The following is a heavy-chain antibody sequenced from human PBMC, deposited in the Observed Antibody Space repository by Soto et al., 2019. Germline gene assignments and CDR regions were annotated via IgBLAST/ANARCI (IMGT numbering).Heavy chain of an antibody. CDR1: GFTFSSYS. V-gene: IGHV3-21*01. CDR3: ARDFYLGGGSFDAFDI. D-gene: IGHD2-15*01. Sequence: EVQLVESGGGLVKPGGSLRLSCAASGFTFSSYSMNWVRQAPGKGLEWVSSISSSSSYIYYADSVKGRFTISRDNAKNSLYLQMNSLRAEDTAVYYCARDFYLGGGSFDAFDIWGQGTMVTVSS. J-gene: IGHJ3*02. CDR2: ISSSSSYI.